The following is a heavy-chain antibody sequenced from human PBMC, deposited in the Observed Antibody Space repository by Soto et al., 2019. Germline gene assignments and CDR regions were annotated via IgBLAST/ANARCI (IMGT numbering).Heavy chain of an antibody. J-gene: IGHJ6*02. V-gene: IGHV1-69*13. D-gene: IGHD3-10*01. Sequence: SVKVSCKSCGGTFSSYAISWVRQAPGQGLEWMGGIIPIFGTAHYAQKFKGRVTITADESTSTAYMELSSLRSEDTAVCYCARVGDGITTVRGVIFSLYYYYYGMDVWGHGTTVTVSS. CDR2: IIPIFGTA. CDR3: ARVGDGITTVRGVIFSLYYYYYGMDV. CDR1: GGTFSSYA.